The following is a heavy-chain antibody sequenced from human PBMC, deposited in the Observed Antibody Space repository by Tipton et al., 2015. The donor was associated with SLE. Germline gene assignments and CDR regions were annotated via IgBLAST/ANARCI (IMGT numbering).Heavy chain of an antibody. J-gene: IGHJ3*02. Sequence: QLVQSGAEVKKPGASVKVSCKASGYTFSTYGISWVRQAPGQGLEWLGWISPYNGNTNYAQKIQDRVTMTTDTSTTTVYMELRSLRSDDTAVYYCARAKTIWSNSVADVFDIWGQGTMVTVSS. D-gene: IGHD1-26*01. CDR3: ARAKTIWSNSVADVFDI. CDR1: GYTFSTYG. CDR2: ISPYNGNT. V-gene: IGHV1-18*01.